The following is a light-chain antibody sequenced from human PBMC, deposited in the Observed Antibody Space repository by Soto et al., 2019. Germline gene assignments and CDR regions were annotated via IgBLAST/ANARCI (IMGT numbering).Light chain of an antibody. J-gene: IGKJ1*01. CDR3: QQSYNTPWT. CDR2: AAS. V-gene: IGKV1-39*01. CDR1: QSISSY. Sequence: DIQMAQSPSSLSASFGDRVTITCRASQSISSYLNWYQQKPGKAPNLLIYAASSLQSGVPSRFSGSGYGTDFNLTISSLQTEDFATYYCQQSYNTPWTFGQGTKVDIK.